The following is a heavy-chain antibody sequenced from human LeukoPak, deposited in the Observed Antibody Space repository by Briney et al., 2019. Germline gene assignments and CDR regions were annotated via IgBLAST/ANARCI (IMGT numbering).Heavy chain of an antibody. CDR1: GFTVSSNY. V-gene: IGHV3-66*02. D-gene: IGHD2-15*01. CDR2: IYSGGST. Sequence: GGSPRLSCAASGFTVSSNYMSWVRQAPGKGLEWVSVIYSGGSTYYADSVKGRFTIPRDNSKNTLYLQMNSLSAEDTAVYYCASSAGYCSGGSCAGGMDVWGQGTTVTVSS. CDR3: ASSAGYCSGGSCAGGMDV. J-gene: IGHJ6*02.